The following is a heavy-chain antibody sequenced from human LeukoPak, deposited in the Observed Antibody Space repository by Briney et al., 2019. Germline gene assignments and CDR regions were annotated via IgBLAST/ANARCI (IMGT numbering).Heavy chain of an antibody. J-gene: IGHJ4*02. CDR3: AKDRVAGDYDDYFDY. V-gene: IGHV3-23*01. D-gene: IGHD4-17*01. CDR1: GFTFSSYA. CDR2: ISGSGGTT. Sequence: PGGSLRLSCAASGFTFSSYAMSWVRQAPGKGLEWVSAISGSGGTTYYEDSVKGRFTISRDNSKNTPYLQMNSLRAEDTAVYYCAKDRVAGDYDDYFDYWGQGTLVTVSS.